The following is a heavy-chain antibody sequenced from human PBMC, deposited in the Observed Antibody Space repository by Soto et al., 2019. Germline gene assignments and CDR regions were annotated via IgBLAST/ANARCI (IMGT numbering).Heavy chain of an antibody. CDR1: GGSFSGYY. CDR3: ARSFRKYYDFWSGYPGDEFDY. D-gene: IGHD3-3*01. J-gene: IGHJ4*02. CDR2: INHSGST. V-gene: IGHV4-34*01. Sequence: QVQLQQWGAGLLKPSETLSLTCAVYGGSFSGYYWSWIRQPPGKGLEWIGEINHSGSTNYNPSLKSRVTISVDTSKNQFSLKLSSVTAADTAVYYCARSFRKYYDFWSGYPGDEFDYWGQGTLVTVSS.